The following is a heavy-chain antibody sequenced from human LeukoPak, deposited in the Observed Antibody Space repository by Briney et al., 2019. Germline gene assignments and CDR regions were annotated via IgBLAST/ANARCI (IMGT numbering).Heavy chain of an antibody. CDR1: GGSISSGGYY. D-gene: IGHD2-2*02. CDR3: ARMIWAGPGKYCSSTSCYTRYFDY. J-gene: IGHJ4*02. V-gene: IGHV4-31*03. CDR2: IYYSGST. Sequence: SETLSLTCTVSGGSISSGGYYWSWIRQHPGKGLEWIGYIYYSGSTYYNPSLKSRVTISVDTSKNQFSLKLSSVTAADTAVYYCARMIWAGPGKYCSSTSCYTRYFDYWGQGTLVTVSS.